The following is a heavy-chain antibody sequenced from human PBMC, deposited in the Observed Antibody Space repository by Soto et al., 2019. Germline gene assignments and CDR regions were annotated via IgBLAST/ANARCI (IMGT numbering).Heavy chain of an antibody. CDR3: ARHGNYGSGSYYYYYYGMDV. Sequence: SVKVSCKASGGTFSSYAISWVRQAPGQGLEWMGGIIPIFGTANYAQKFQGRVTITADESTSTAYMELSSLRSEDTAVYYCARHGNYGSGSYYYYYYGMDVWGQGTTVTVSS. J-gene: IGHJ6*02. CDR1: GGTFSSYA. CDR2: IIPIFGTA. V-gene: IGHV1-69*13. D-gene: IGHD3-10*01.